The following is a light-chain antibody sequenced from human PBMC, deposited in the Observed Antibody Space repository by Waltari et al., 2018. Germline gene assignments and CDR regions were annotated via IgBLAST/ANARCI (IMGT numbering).Light chain of an antibody. CDR3: QQYNNWPPWT. J-gene: IGKJ1*01. CDR2: GAS. V-gene: IGKV3-15*01. CDR1: QSGSSN. Sequence: EIVMTQSPATLSVSPGERATLSCRASQSGSSNLAWYQQKPGQAPRLLIYGASTRATGIPARFSGSGSGTAFTLTISSMQSEDFAVYYCQQYNNWPPWTFGQGTTVEIK.